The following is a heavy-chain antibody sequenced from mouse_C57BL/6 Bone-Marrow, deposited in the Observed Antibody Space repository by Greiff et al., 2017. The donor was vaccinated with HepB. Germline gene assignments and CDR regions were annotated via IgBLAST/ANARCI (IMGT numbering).Heavy chain of an antibody. CDR2: IYPGDGDT. Sequence: VQLVESGAELVKPGASVKISCKASGYAFSSYWINWVKQRPGKGLEWIGQIYPGDGDTNYNGKFKGKATLTADKSSSTAYMQLSSLPSEDSAVYFCAREGGNWFAYWGQGTLVTVSA. V-gene: IGHV1-80*01. CDR3: AREGGNWFAY. D-gene: IGHD2-1*01. J-gene: IGHJ3*01. CDR1: GYAFSSYW.